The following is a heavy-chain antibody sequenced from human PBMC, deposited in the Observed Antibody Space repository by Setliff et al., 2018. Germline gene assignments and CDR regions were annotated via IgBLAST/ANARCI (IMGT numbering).Heavy chain of an antibody. D-gene: IGHD3-22*01. Sequence: GESLTISCKGSGYSFSRYWIGWVRQMPGKGLEWMGIIYPDDSDTRYSPSFQGRVTISADKSISTAYLQWSSLKASDTAMYYCARHAVPYYDSSNDAFDIWGQGAMVTVS. V-gene: IGHV5-51*01. CDR1: GYSFSRYW. J-gene: IGHJ3*02. CDR2: IYPDDSDT. CDR3: ARHAVPYYDSSNDAFDI.